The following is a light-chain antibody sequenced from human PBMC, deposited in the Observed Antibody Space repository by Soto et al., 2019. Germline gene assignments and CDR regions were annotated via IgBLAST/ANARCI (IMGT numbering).Light chain of an antibody. J-gene: IGKJ4*01. V-gene: IGKV1-33*01. CDR2: DAS. CDR1: QDISNY. CDR3: QQYDHLPA. Sequence: DIQMTQSPSSLSASVGDRVTITCKTSQDISNYLNWYQQKPGKAPKLLIYDASNLETGVPSRFSGSGSGIDFTFTISSLQPEDFATYYCQQYDHLPAFGGGTRVEIK.